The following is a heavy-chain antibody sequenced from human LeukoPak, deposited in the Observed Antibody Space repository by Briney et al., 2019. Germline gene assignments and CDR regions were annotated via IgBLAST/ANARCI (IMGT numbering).Heavy chain of an antibody. J-gene: IGHJ4*02. Sequence: PGGSLRLSCAASGFTFSNYAMHWVRQAPGKGLEWVAVIWYDGSNKFYADSAKGRFTVSRDNSKNTLYLQRNSLIAEDTAVFYCARQSPLDLYFDYWGQGTLVTVSS. CDR1: GFTFSNYA. D-gene: IGHD1-1*01. V-gene: IGHV3-33*01. CDR3: ARQSPLDLYFDY. CDR2: IWYDGSNK.